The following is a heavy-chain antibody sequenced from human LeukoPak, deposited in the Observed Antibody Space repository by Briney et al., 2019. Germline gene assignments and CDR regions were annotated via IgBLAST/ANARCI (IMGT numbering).Heavy chain of an antibody. V-gene: IGHV3-21*01. CDR2: ISSSSSSYI. D-gene: IGHD3-3*01. Sequence: PGGSLRLSCAASGFTFSSYSMNWVRQAPGKGLEWVSSISSSSSSYIYYADSVKGRFTISRDNAKNSLYLQMNSLRAEDTAVYYCARDQMRPNYDFWSGPWGRAYYFDYWGQGTLVTVSS. CDR3: ARDQMRPNYDFWSGPWGRAYYFDY. J-gene: IGHJ4*02. CDR1: GFTFSSYS.